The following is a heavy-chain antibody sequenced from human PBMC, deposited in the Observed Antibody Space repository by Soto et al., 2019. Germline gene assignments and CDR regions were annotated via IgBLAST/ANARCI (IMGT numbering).Heavy chain of an antibody. J-gene: IGHJ4*02. CDR3: ARGYSYGFYYFDY. CDR2: IIPIFGTA. D-gene: IGHD5-18*01. V-gene: IGHV1-69*13. Sequence: ASVKVSCKASGGTFSSYAISWVRQAPGQGLEWMGGIIPIFGTANYAQKFQGRVTITADESTSTAYMELSSLRSEDTAVYYCARGYSYGFYYFDYWGQGILVTVSS. CDR1: GGTFSSYA.